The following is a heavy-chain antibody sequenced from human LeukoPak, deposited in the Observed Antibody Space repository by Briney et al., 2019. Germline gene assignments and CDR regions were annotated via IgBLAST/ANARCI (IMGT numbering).Heavy chain of an antibody. CDR3: ARRIDN. CDR2: ITSSRSTI. J-gene: IGHJ4*02. CDR1: GFTFSSYS. Sequence: TGGSLRLSCAASGFTFSSYSMNWVRQAPGKGLEWISYITSSRSTIYYPDSVKGRFTIYRDNAKTSLFLQINSLRAEDTAVYYCARRIDNWGQGTLVTVSS. V-gene: IGHV3-48*01.